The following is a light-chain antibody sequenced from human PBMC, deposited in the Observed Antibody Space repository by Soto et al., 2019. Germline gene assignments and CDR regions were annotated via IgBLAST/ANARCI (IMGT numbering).Light chain of an antibody. V-gene: IGLV1-40*01. CDR2: GNS. J-gene: IGLJ1*01. CDR1: SSNIGAGYD. CDR3: QSYDRSLSGYV. Sequence: QSVLTQPPSVSGAPGQRVTLSCTGSSSNIGAGYDVHWYQQLPGTAPKLLIYGNSNRPSGVPDRFSGSKSGTSASLAITGLQAADEAHYYCQSYDRSLSGYVFGTGTKATVL.